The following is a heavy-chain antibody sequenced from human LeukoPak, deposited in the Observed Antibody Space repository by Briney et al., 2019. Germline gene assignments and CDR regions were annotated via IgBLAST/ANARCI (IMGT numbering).Heavy chain of an antibody. V-gene: IGHV4-39*07. D-gene: IGHD3-10*01. CDR2: IYYSGST. CDR3: ARALTIPSPYHHMVRGLWVDP. Sequence: PSETLSLTCTVSGGSLSSSSYYWGWIRQPPGKGLEWIGSIYYSGSTYYNPSLKSRVTISVDTSKNQFSLKLSSVTAADTAVYYCARALTIPSPYHHMVRGLWVDPWGQGTLVTVSS. J-gene: IGHJ5*02. CDR1: GGSLSSSSYY.